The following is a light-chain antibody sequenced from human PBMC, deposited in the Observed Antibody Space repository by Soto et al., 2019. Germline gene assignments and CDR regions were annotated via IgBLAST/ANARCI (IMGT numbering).Light chain of an antibody. V-gene: IGLV2-14*01. Sequence: QSALTQPASVSGSPGQSITIFCAGTMRDIGAYNLVSWYQQHPGRAPQLIIYEVRNRPSGSSFRFSGSKSGNTASLTISGLQAEDEADYYCSSFTSRSILIFGGGTKVTVL. CDR2: EVR. J-gene: IGLJ2*01. CDR1: MRDIGAYNL. CDR3: SSFTSRSILI.